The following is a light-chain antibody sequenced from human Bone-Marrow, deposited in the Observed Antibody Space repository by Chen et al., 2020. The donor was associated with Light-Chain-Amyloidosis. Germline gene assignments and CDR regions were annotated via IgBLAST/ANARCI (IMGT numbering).Light chain of an antibody. CDR3: QSADSSGTEEVI. CDR2: RDT. J-gene: IGLJ2*01. Sequence: SYELTQPPSVAVSPGQTARITCSGDDLPTKYAYWYQQKPGQAPVLVIHRDTERPSGSSERFSGSSSGTTATLTISGVHADDDADYHCQSADSSGTEEVIFGGGTKLTVL. CDR1: DLPTKY. V-gene: IGLV3-25*03.